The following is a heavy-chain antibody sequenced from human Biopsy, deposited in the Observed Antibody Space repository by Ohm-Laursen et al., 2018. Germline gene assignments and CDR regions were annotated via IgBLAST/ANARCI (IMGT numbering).Heavy chain of an antibody. CDR3: ARAAFGPFDS. D-gene: IGHD3-16*01. CDR1: GGSISSYY. CDR2: IYTSGST. J-gene: IGHJ4*02. Sequence: SQTLSLTCTVSGGSISSYYWNWTRQPAGKGLEWIGRIYTSGSTNFNPSLKSRVTMSIDTSKNQFSLRLNSVTAADTAVYYCARAAFGPFDSWGQGALVTVSS. V-gene: IGHV4-4*07.